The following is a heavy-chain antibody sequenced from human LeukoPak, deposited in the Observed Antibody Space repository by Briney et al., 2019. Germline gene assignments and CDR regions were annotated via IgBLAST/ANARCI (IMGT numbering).Heavy chain of an antibody. CDR3: ARDKAYCSGGSCYAQNWFDP. Sequence: ASVKVSCKASGYTFTSYYMHWVRQAPGQGLEWMGIINPSGGSTGYAQKFQGRVTMTRDTSTSTVYMEPSSLRSEDTAVYYCARDKAYCSGGSCYAQNWFDPWGQGTLVTVSS. CDR2: INPSGGST. J-gene: IGHJ5*02. CDR1: GYTFTSYY. V-gene: IGHV1-46*01. D-gene: IGHD2-15*01.